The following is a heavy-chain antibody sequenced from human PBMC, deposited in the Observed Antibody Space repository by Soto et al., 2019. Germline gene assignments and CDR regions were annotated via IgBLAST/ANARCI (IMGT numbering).Heavy chain of an antibody. Sequence: QVQLVESEGGVVQPGRSLRLSCAASGFTFSSYGMHWVRQAPGKGLEWVAVISYDGSNKYYADSVKGRFTISRDNSKNTLYLQMNSLRAEDTAVYYCAKDPENFWSGYYTAHWFDPWGQGTLVTVSS. D-gene: IGHD3-3*01. J-gene: IGHJ5*02. V-gene: IGHV3-30*18. CDR2: ISYDGSNK. CDR1: GFTFSSYG. CDR3: AKDPENFWSGYYTAHWFDP.